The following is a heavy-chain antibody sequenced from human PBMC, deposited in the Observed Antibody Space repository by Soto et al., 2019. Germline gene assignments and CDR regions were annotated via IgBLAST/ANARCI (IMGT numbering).Heavy chain of an antibody. CDR3: ARGYEKYYGSGSYYKWYNWFDP. CDR1: GGSFSGYY. Sequence: SETLSLTCAVYGGSFSGYYWSWIRQPPGKGLEWIGEINHSGSTNYNPSLKSRVTISVDTSKNQFSLKLSSVTAADTAVYYCARGYEKYYGSGSYYKWYNWFDPWGQGTLVTVSS. CDR2: INHSGST. D-gene: IGHD3-10*01. J-gene: IGHJ5*02. V-gene: IGHV4-34*01.